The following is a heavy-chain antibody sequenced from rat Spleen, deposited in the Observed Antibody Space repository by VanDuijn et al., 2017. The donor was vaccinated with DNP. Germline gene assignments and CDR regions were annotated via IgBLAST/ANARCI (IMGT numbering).Heavy chain of an antibody. J-gene: IGHJ4*01. V-gene: IGHV5-31*01. CDR2: ITSSGGSA. D-gene: IGHD1-11*01. Sequence: EVQLVESGGDLVQPGRSLKLSCVASGLTFNNYWMTWIRQVPGKGLEWVASITSSGGSAYHPDSVKGRFTISRDNAKSTLYLQMDSLRSEETATYYCARHGGGRLYAMDAWGQGTSVTVSS. CDR3: ARHGGGRLYAMDA. CDR1: GLTFNNYW.